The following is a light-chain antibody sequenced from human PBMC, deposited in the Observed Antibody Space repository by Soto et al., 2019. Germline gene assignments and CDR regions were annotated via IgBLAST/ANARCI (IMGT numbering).Light chain of an antibody. CDR2: GAY. J-gene: IGKJ4*01. V-gene: IGKV3-15*01. CDR3: QQYNNWPPLT. CDR1: QSVSSN. Sequence: EIVMTQSPATLSVSPGERATLSCRASQSVSSNLAWYQQKPGQAPRLLIYGAYTRATGIPARFSGSGSGTEFTLTISSLQSEDFVVYYCQQYNNWPPLTFGGGTKVEI.